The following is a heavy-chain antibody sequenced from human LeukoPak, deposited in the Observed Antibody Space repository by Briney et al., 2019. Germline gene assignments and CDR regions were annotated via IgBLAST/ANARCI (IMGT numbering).Heavy chain of an antibody. Sequence: ASVKVSCKASGYTFTSYDINWVRQATGQGLEWMGWMNPNSGNTGYAQKFQGRVTMTRNTSISTAYMELSSPRSEDTAVYYCARDSGPKTTPYYYYYGMDVWGQGTTVTVSS. D-gene: IGHD4-17*01. V-gene: IGHV1-8*01. J-gene: IGHJ6*02. CDR3: ARDSGPKTTPYYYYYGMDV. CDR2: MNPNSGNT. CDR1: GYTFTSYD.